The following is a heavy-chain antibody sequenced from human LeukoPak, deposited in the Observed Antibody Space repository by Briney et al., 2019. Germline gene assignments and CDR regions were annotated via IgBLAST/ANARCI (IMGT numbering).Heavy chain of an antibody. V-gene: IGHV4-39*01. J-gene: IGHJ4*02. CDR1: GGSISNTNYY. D-gene: IGHD3-10*01. Sequence: SETLSLTCTVSGGSISNTNYYWAWIRQPPGKGLEWIGSIYYSGSTYYNPSLRSRVTVSVDTSKGQFSLKLSSVTAADTAVYYCARQRYYYGSGSYPPIPTFDYWGQGTLVTVSS. CDR3: ARQRYYYGSGSYPPIPTFDY. CDR2: IYYSGST.